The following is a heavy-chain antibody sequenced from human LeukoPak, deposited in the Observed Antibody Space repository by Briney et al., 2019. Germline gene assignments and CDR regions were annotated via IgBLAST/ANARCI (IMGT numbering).Heavy chain of an antibody. Sequence: ASVKVSCKASGGTFSSYAISWVRQAPGQVLEWMGRIIPILGIANYAQKFQGRVTITADKSTSTAYMELSSLRSEDTAVYYCARDGDYGDYGYYYYGMDVWGQGTTVTVSS. D-gene: IGHD4-17*01. CDR3: ARDGDYGDYGYYYYGMDV. J-gene: IGHJ6*02. CDR1: GGTFSSYA. V-gene: IGHV1-69*04. CDR2: IIPILGIA.